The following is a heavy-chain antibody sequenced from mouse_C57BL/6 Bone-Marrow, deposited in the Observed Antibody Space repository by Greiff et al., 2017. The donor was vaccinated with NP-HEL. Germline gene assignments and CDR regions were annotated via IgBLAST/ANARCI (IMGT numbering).Heavy chain of an antibody. CDR3: GRWDYYGSSYYFDY. D-gene: IGHD1-1*01. CDR2: IYPRSGNT. V-gene: IGHV1-81*01. CDR1: GYTFTSYG. Sequence: VQLQQSGAELARPGASVKLSCKASGYTFTSYGISWVKQRTGQGLEWIGEIYPRSGNTYYNEKFKGKATLTADKSSSTAYMELRSLTSEDSAVYFCGRWDYYGSSYYFDYWGQGTTLTVSS. J-gene: IGHJ2*01.